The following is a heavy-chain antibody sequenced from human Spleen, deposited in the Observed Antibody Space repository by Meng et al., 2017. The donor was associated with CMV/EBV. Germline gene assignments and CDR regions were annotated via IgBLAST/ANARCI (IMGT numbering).Heavy chain of an antibody. V-gene: IGHV4-39*01. CDR1: GGASRSSSDY. D-gene: IGHD3-10*01. CDR3: ARLSGRGFSDY. CDR2: IYYSGST. Sequence: TCTVSGGASRSSSDYGGWIRQPPGKGLEWSGSIYYSGSTDYNPSLKSRVTISVDTSKNQFSLKLSSVTAADTAVYYCARLSGRGFSDYWGQGTLVTVSS. J-gene: IGHJ4*02.